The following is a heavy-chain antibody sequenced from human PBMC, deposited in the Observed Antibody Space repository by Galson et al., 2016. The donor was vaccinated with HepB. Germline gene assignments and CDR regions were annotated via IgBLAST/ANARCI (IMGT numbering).Heavy chain of an antibody. Sequence: SVKVSCKASGDTFNSYGISWVRQAPGQGLEWMGGIIPIFGTANYAQKFQGRVTITADRSTSTAYMELSSLRSEDTAVYYCARTVGYYDRSGYYPYNFDNWGQGTLVIVSS. CDR1: GDTFNSYG. V-gene: IGHV1-69*06. J-gene: IGHJ4*02. CDR3: ARTVGYYDRSGYYPYNFDN. CDR2: IIPIFGTA. D-gene: IGHD3-22*01.